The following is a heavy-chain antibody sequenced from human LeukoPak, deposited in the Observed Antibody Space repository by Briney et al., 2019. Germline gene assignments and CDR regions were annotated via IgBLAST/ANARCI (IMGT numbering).Heavy chain of an antibody. CDR1: GGTSSSYA. V-gene: IGHV1-69*05. CDR2: IIPIFGTA. J-gene: IGHJ4*02. D-gene: IGHD2-2*01. Sequence: SVKVSCKASGGTSSSYAISWVRQAPGQGLEWMGRIIPIFGTANDAQKFQGRVTITTDESTSTAYMELSSLRSEDTAVYYCATQRFDCWGQGTLVTVSS. CDR3: ATQRFDC.